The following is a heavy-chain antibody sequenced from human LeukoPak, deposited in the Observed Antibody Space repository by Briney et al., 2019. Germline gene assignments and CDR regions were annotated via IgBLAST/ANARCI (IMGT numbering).Heavy chain of an antibody. V-gene: IGHV4-34*01. Sequence: SETLSLTCAVYGGSFSGYYWGWIRQPPGKGLEWIGSIYYSGSTYYNPSLKSRVTISVDTSKNQFSLKLSSVTAADTAVYYCARDCLYYYDSSGYLAGEYWGQGTLVTVSS. D-gene: IGHD3-22*01. CDR3: ARDCLYYYDSSGYLAGEY. CDR2: IYYSGST. J-gene: IGHJ4*02. CDR1: GGSFSGYY.